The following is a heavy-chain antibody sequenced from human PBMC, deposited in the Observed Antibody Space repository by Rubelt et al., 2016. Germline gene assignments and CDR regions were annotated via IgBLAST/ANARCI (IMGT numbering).Heavy chain of an antibody. Sequence: QVQLVQSGAEVKKPGSSVKVSCKASGGTFSSYAISWVRQAPGQGLEWMGRIIPILGIANYAQKFQGRVTMTEDTSTDTAYMELSSLRSEDTAVYYCATEAGQFPYYYYGMDVWGQGTTVTVSS. D-gene: IGHD6-19*01. J-gene: IGHJ6*02. V-gene: IGHV1-69*04. CDR3: ATEAGQFPYYYYGMDV. CDR1: GGTFSSYA. CDR2: IIPILGIA.